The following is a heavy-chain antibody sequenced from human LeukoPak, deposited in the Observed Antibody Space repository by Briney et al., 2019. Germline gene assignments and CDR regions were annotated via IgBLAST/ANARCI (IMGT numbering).Heavy chain of an antibody. J-gene: IGHJ4*02. D-gene: IGHD2-15*01. V-gene: IGHV1-69*04. CDR3: ARVDGSPDY. Sequence: SVKVSCKASGGTFSSYAISWVRQAPGQGLEWMGRIIPILGIANYAQKFQGRVTITRDTSISTVYMELSSLRSEDTAVYFCARVDGSPDYWGQGTLVTVSS. CDR2: IIPILGIA. CDR1: GGTFSSYA.